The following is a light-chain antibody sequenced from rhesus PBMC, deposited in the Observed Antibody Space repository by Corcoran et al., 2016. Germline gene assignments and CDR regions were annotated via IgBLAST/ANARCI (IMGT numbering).Light chain of an antibody. J-gene: IGKJ1*01. Sequence: ETVLTQSPATLSWSPGERATLSCRASQNGVGSLAWYQQKSGQPPRLLINGTAIRATDIPDRFSGSGSGTDFALPTRGVEPEGCGVYYCQQSSKLWTFVQEAKVEIE. CDR2: GTA. CDR1: QNGVGS. CDR3: QQSSKLWT. V-gene: IGKV3-24*04.